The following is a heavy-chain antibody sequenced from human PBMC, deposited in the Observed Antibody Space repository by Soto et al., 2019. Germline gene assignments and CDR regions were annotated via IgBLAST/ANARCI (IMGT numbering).Heavy chain of an antibody. CDR3: ARDKGRLQLGGNYYYAMDV. V-gene: IGHV1-24*01. Sequence: ASVKVSCKVSGYTLTELSMHWVRQAPGKGLEWMGGFDPEDGETIYAQKFQGRVSITADESTSTAYMELTSLRSEDTAVYYCARDKGRLQLGGNYYYAMDVWGQGTTVTVSS. D-gene: IGHD5-12*01. CDR1: GYTLTELS. CDR2: FDPEDGET. J-gene: IGHJ6*02.